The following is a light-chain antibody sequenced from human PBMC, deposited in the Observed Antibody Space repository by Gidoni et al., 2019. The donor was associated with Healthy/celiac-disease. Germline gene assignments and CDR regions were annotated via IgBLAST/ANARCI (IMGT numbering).Light chain of an antibody. CDR2: DAS. V-gene: IGKV3-11*01. J-gene: IGKJ2*04. CDR1: QSVSSY. CDR3: QQRSNWPMCS. Sequence: EIVLTQSPATLSLSPGERATLSCSASQSVSSYLAWYQQKPGQAPRLLIYDASNRATGIPARFSGSGSGTDFTLTISSLEPEEFAVYYCQQRSNWPMCSFGQGTKLEIK.